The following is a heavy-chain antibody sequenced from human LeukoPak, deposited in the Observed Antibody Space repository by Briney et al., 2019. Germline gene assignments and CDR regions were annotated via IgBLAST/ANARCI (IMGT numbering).Heavy chain of an antibody. CDR2: INDDGSST. CDR3: ARSNHGCHDY. V-gene: IGHV3-74*01. D-gene: IGHD4-11*01. J-gene: IGHJ4*02. CDR1: GFTFSSHW. Sequence: GSLRLSSAASGFTFSSHWMHSVRDALGKGVLCGSRINDDGSSTPYADSVKGRFTISRDNAKNTLYLQMNSLRAEDTAVYYCARSNHGCHDYWGQGNLVTVSS.